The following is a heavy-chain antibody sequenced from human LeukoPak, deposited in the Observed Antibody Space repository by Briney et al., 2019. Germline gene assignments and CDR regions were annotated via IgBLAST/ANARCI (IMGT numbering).Heavy chain of an antibody. CDR2: INSDGSTT. CDR1: GFTFSSYW. V-gene: IGHV3-74*01. CDR3: ARGISGATTFDS. D-gene: IGHD1-26*01. J-gene: IGHJ4*02. Sequence: SGGSPRLSCAASGFTFSSYWIHWVRQAPGKGLVWVSRINSDGSTTNYADSVKGRFTISRDNAKNTLYLQMSSLRAEDTAVYYCARGISGATTFDSWGQGTLVTVSS.